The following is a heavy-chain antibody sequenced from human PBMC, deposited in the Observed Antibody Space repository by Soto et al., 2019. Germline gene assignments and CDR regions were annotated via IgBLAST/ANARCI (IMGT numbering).Heavy chain of an antibody. CDR3: ASDYMQGRDY. J-gene: IGHJ4*02. CDR2: INAVNGDT. CDR1: GYSFISYG. V-gene: IGHV1-3*01. Sequence: QIQLVQSGAEVKKPGASVNISCKASGYSFISYGMYWVRQAPGQRLEWMGWINAVNGDTKYSQRFQGRVTITRETSASTVYTELRSLRGDDTAVYYCASDYMQGRDYWGQGTLVTVSS. D-gene: IGHD4-4*01.